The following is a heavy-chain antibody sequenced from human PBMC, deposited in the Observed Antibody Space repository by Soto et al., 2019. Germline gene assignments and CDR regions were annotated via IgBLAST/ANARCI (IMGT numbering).Heavy chain of an antibody. CDR2: ISSSSSYT. CDR3: ARDGKRWLQLPSDY. D-gene: IGHD5-12*01. CDR1: GFTFSDYY. J-gene: IGHJ4*02. V-gene: IGHV3-11*05. Sequence: QVQLVESGGGLVKPGGSLRLSCAASGFTFSDYYMSWIRQAPGKGLEWVSYISSSSSYTNYADSVKGRFTISRDNAKNSLYLQMNSLRAEDTAVYYCARDGKRWLQLPSDYWGQGTLVTVSS.